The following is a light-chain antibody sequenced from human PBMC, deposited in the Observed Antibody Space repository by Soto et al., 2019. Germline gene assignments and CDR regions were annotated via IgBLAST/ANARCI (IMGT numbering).Light chain of an antibody. CDR1: RDIDNS. CDR3: QKYNKPLWI. V-gene: IGKV1-27*01. J-gene: IGKJ1*01. Sequence: DIQVTQSPPSLSASVVDRVTITCRASRDIDNSLAWYQQVPGKAPKLLIYAASTLQSGVPSRFRGSGSGTSFILTITSLQPEDVATYYCQKYNKPLWIFGQGTKVEV. CDR2: AAS.